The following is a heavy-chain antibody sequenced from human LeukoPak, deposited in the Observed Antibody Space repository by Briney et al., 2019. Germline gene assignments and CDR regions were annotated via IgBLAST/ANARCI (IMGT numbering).Heavy chain of an antibody. J-gene: IGHJ5*02. V-gene: IGHV5-51*01. D-gene: IGHD5-24*01. Sequence: GEALKISCKGSGYSLTNYWFGWVRQMPGKGLEWMGIIYPGDSDTRYSPSFQGQVTISADKSISTAYLQWSSLKASDTAMYYCARIEMATIGALQWFDPWGQGTLVTVSS. CDR2: IYPGDSDT. CDR1: GYSLTNYW. CDR3: ARIEMATIGALQWFDP.